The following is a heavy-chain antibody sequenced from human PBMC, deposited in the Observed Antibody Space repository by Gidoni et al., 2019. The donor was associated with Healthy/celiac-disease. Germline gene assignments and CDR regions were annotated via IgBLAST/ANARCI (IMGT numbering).Heavy chain of an antibody. CDR3: AKPHYYGSGSPIYYFDY. V-gene: IGHV1-2*02. CDR2: INPNSGGT. Sequence: QVQLVQSGAEVKKPGASVKVSCKASGYPFTGYYMHWVRQAPGQGLEWMGWINPNSGGTNYAQKCQGRVTMTRDTSISTAYMELSRLRSDDTAVYYCAKPHYYGSGSPIYYFDYWGQGTLVTVSS. D-gene: IGHD3-10*01. CDR1: GYPFTGYY. J-gene: IGHJ4*02.